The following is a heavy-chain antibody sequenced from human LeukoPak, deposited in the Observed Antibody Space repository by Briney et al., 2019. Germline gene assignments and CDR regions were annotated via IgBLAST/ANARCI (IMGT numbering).Heavy chain of an antibody. V-gene: IGHV3-23*01. CDR3: AKSNRYYYDSSARGGY. CDR2: ISGSGGST. Sequence: GGSLRLSCAASGFTFSSDGMSWVRQAPGKGLEWVSAISGSGGSTYYADSVKGRFTISRDNSKNTLYLQMNSLRAEDTAVYYCAKSNRYYYDSSARGGYWGQGTLVTVSS. J-gene: IGHJ4*02. D-gene: IGHD3-22*01. CDR1: GFTFSSDG.